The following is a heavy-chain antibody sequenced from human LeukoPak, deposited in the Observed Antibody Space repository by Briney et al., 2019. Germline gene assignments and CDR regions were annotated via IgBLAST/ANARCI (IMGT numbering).Heavy chain of an antibody. J-gene: IGHJ3*02. Sequence: SETLSLTCTVSGGSISSYYWSWIRQPAGKGLEWIGRIYTSGSTNYNPSLKSRVTISVDKSKNQFSLKLSSVTAADTAVYYCARDGDYESHRTDAFDIWGQGTMVTVSS. CDR1: GGSISSYY. CDR3: ARDGDYESHRTDAFDI. CDR2: IYTSGST. D-gene: IGHD3-22*01. V-gene: IGHV4-4*07.